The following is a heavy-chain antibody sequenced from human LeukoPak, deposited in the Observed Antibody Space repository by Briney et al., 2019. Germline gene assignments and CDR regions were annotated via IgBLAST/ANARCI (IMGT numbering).Heavy chain of an antibody. D-gene: IGHD2-2*01. CDR3: ARALGYCSSTSCYAFDY. V-gene: IGHV1-18*01. CDR2: ISAYNGNT. Sequence: APVKVSCKASGYTFTSYGISWVRQAPGQGLEWMGWISAYNGNTNYAQKLQGRVTMTTDTSTSTAYMELRSLRSDDTAVYYCARALGYCSSTSCYAFDYWGQGTLVTVSS. J-gene: IGHJ4*02. CDR1: GYTFTSYG.